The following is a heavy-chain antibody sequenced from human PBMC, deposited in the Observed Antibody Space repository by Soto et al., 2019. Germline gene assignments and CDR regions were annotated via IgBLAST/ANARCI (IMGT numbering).Heavy chain of an antibody. V-gene: IGHV3-11*01. CDR1: GFTFSDYY. D-gene: IGHD3-3*01. Sequence: QVQLVESGGGLVKPGGSLRLSCAASGFTFSDYYMTWIRQAPGKGLEWVSYIGSGGGSIYYADSVKGRFTISSDNAKSSLDLQMNSLRTEDTAVYYCARRRDFLDYWGQGTLVTVSS. CDR3: ARRRDFLDY. J-gene: IGHJ4*02. CDR2: IGSGGGSI.